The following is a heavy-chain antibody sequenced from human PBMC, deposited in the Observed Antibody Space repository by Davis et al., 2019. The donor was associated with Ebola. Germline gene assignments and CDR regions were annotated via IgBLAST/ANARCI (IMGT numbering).Heavy chain of an antibody. V-gene: IGHV3-73*01. Sequence: GESLMISCASSGFTFSDSAVHWVRQASGKGLEWVGRIRTKANNYATAYAASVKGRFTISRDDSKNTAYLQMNSLKTEDTAVYYCTSGITGTRGDYWGQGTLVTVSS. CDR2: IRTKANNYAT. CDR1: GFTFSDSA. J-gene: IGHJ4*02. CDR3: TSGITGTRGDY. D-gene: IGHD1-20*01.